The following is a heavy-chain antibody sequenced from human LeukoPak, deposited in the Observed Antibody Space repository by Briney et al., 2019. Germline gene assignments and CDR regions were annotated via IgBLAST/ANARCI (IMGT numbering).Heavy chain of an antibody. D-gene: IGHD3-10*01. V-gene: IGHV3-53*01. CDR2: IYIGGNT. J-gene: IGHJ6*02. CDR3: AREDGSGSYPGYYYGMDV. CDR1: QFTFSSYA. Sequence: GGSLRLSCVASQFTFSSYAMSWVRQAPGKGLEWVSLIYIGGNTFYADSVKGRFTISRDNSKNTLYLQMNSLRAEDTAVYYCAREDGSGSYPGYYYGMDVWGQGTTVTVSS.